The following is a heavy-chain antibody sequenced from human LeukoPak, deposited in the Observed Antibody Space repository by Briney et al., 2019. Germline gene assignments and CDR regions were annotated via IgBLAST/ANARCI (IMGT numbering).Heavy chain of an antibody. CDR3: ARDPLSYDSSGYRRPAFDI. J-gene: IGHJ3*02. Sequence: PSQTLSLTCTVSGGSISSGGYYWSWIRQHPGKGLEWIGYIYYSGSTYYNPSLKSRVTISVDTSKNQFSLKLSSVTAADTAVYYCARDPLSYDSSGYRRPAFDIWGQGTMVTVSS. CDR2: IYYSGST. V-gene: IGHV4-31*03. CDR1: GGSISSGGYY. D-gene: IGHD3-22*01.